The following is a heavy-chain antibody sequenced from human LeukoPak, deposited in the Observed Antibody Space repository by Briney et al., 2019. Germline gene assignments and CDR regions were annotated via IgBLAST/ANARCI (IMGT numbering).Heavy chain of an antibody. V-gene: IGHV4-34*01. D-gene: IGHD3-16*01. CDR2: INHSGST. Sequence: SETLSLTCAVYGGSFSGYYWSWIRQPPGKGLEWIGEINHSGSTNYNPSLKSRVTISVDTSKNQFSLKLSSVTAADTAVYYCARGGDTAAVNSNWFDPWGQGTLGTVSS. J-gene: IGHJ5*02. CDR1: GGSFSGYY. CDR3: ARGGDTAAVNSNWFDP.